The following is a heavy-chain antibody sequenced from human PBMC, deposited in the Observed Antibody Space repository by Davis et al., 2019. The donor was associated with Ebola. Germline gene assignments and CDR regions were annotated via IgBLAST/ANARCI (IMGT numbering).Heavy chain of an antibody. J-gene: IGHJ4*02. CDR1: GFTFSSYA. CDR2: ISGSGGST. D-gene: IGHD2-21*01. Sequence: GGSLRLSCAASGFTFSSYAMSWVRQAPGKGLEWVSAISGSGGSTYYADSVKGRFTISRDNSKNTLYLQMNSLRVEDTAEYYCAKDLRGYFRPADYWGQGTLVTVSP. V-gene: IGHV3-23*01. CDR3: AKDLRGYFRPADY.